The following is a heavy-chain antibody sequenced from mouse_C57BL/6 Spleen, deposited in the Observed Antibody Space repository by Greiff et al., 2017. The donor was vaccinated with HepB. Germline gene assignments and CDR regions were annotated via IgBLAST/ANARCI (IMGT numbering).Heavy chain of an antibody. CDR1: GFTFSDYG. V-gene: IGHV5-17*01. CDR2: ISSGSSTI. J-gene: IGHJ1*03. CDR3: ARMGLNWYFDV. Sequence: EVHLVESGGGLVKPGGSLKLSCAASGFTFSDYGMHWVRQAPEKGLEWVAYISSGSSTIYYADTVKGRFTISIDNAKNTLFLQMTSLRSEDTAMYYCARMGLNWYFDVWGTGTTVTVSS.